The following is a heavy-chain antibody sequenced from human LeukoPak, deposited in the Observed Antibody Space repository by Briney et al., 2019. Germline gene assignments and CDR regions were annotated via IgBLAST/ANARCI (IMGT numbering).Heavy chain of an antibody. V-gene: IGHV3-7*01. J-gene: IGHJ4*02. D-gene: IGHD3-16*02. CDR1: GFTFSSSA. Sequence: GGSLRLSCAASGFTFSSSAMSWVRQAPGQGLGWVANIKHDGSEEYYVDSVKGRFTISRDDGRNSVSLQMNSVRAEDTAVYYCGYTNNFYHWGQGTLVGVSS. CDR3: GYTNNFYH. CDR2: IKHDGSEE.